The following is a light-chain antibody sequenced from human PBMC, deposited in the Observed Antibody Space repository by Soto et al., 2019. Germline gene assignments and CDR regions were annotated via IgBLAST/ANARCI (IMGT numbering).Light chain of an antibody. CDR1: SSDVGGYNY. CDR3: SSYTSSSTPLV. J-gene: IGLJ3*02. CDR2: DVT. V-gene: IGLV2-14*01. Sequence: QSALTQPASVSGFPGQSITISCTGTSSDVGGYNYVSWYQQHPGKAPKLMIYDVTNRPSGVSNRFSGSKSGNTASLTISGLQAEDEADYYFSSYTSSSTPLVFGGGTKLTVL.